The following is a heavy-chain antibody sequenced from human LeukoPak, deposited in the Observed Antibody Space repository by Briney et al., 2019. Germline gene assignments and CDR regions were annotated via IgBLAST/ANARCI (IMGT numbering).Heavy chain of an antibody. J-gene: IGHJ4*02. V-gene: IGHV4-39*01. D-gene: IGHD3-3*01. CDR1: GGSISSSSYY. CDR3: ARLRRYDFWSGSAKDY. CDR2: IYYSGST. Sequence: MTSETLSLTCTVSGGSISSSSYYWGWIRQPPGKGLEWIGSIYYSGSTYYNSSLKSRVTISVDTSKNQFSLKLSSVTAADTAVYHCARLRRYDFWSGSAKDYWGQGTLVTVSS.